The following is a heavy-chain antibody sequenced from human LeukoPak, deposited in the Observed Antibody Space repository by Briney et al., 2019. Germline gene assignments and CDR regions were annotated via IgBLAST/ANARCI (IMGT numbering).Heavy chain of an antibody. V-gene: IGHV4-34*01. Sequence: SETLSLTRAVYGGSFSGYYWSWLRQPPGKGLEWIGEINHSGSPNYNPSLKSRVTISVDTSKNQFSLKLSSVTAADTAVYYCAILDYDILTGYYGGFDYWGQGTLVTVSS. D-gene: IGHD3-9*01. J-gene: IGHJ4*02. CDR1: GGSFSGYY. CDR3: AILDYDILTGYYGGFDY. CDR2: INHSGSP.